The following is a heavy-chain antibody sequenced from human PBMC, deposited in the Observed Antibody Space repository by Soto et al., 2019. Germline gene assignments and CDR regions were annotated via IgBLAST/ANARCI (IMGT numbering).Heavy chain of an antibody. CDR1: GFTFSSYG. Sequence: QVQLVESGGGVVQPGRSLRLSCAASGFTFSSYGMHWVRQAPGKGLEWVAVIWYDGSNKYYADSVKGRFTISRDNSKNALYLQMNSLRAEDTAVYYCARGVGYYGSGRIDYWGQGTLVTVSS. D-gene: IGHD3-10*01. CDR3: ARGVGYYGSGRIDY. J-gene: IGHJ4*02. CDR2: IWYDGSNK. V-gene: IGHV3-33*01.